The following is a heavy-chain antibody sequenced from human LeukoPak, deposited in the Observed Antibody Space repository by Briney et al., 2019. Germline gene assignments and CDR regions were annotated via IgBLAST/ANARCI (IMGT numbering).Heavy chain of an antibody. CDR1: GYTFTSYA. CDR2: INAGNGNT. D-gene: IGHD5-12*01. V-gene: IGHV1-3*01. CDR3: AREAGYSGYGWAYYYYYGMDV. Sequence: ASVTVSCKASGYTFTSYAMHWARQAPGQRLEWMGWINAGNGNTKYSRKFQGRVTITRDTSASTAYMELSSLRSEDTAVYYCAREAGYSGYGWAYYYYYGMDVWGQGTTVTVSS. J-gene: IGHJ6*02.